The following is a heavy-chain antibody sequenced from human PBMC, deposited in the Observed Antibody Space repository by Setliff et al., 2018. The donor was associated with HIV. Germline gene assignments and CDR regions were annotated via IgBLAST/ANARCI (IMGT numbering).Heavy chain of an antibody. V-gene: IGHV1-18*01. CDR2: ISAYNGNT. D-gene: IGHD6-19*01. J-gene: IGHJ4*02. Sequence: ASVMVSCKASGYTFTSHGINWVRQAPGQGLEWMGWISAYNGNTKYAQKLQGRVTLTTDTSTTTAYMELTSLRSDDTAVYYCARDRRVAMADGTDFWGQGTLVTSPQ. CDR3: ARDRRVAMADGTDF. CDR1: GYTFTSHG.